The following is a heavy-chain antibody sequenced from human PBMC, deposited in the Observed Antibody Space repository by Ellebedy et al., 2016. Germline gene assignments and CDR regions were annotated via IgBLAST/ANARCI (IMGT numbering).Heavy chain of an antibody. CDR3: ARGGGSSSFMPYDFDF. CDR1: GGPINDYY. CDR2: ISYSGSP. D-gene: IGHD6-6*01. Sequence: SETLSLXCTVSGGPINDYYWSWIRQPPNKGLELVAYISYSGSPNCNPSLESRVTISIDTSKNLFSLNLTSVTPADTAVYYCARGGGSSSFMPYDFDFWGQGNVVTVSS. J-gene: IGHJ4*02. V-gene: IGHV4-59*01.